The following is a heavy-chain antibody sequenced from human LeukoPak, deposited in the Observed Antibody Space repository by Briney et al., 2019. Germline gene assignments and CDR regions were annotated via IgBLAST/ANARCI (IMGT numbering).Heavy chain of an antibody. D-gene: IGHD2-2*01. J-gene: IGHJ5*02. CDR3: ARHHCTSSSCYFDSNRFDP. V-gene: IGHV5-51*01. Sequence: GESLKISCKGSGYNFTNYWIGWVRQMPGKGLEWMGIIYPGDSDTRYSPSFQGQVTISADKSISTAYLQWGSLKASDTAIYYCARHHCTSSSCYFDSNRFDPWGQGTLVTVSS. CDR2: IYPGDSDT. CDR1: GYNFTNYW.